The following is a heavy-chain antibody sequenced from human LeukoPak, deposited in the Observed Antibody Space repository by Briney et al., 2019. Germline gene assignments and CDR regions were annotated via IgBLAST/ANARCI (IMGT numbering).Heavy chain of an antibody. J-gene: IGHJ5*02. V-gene: IGHV4-59*08. Sequence: SETLSLTCTVSGGSISRYYWSWIRRPPGKGLEWIGYIDDSGNTNYNPSLKSQVTISVDKSKNQFSLKLSSVTAADTAVYYCARHVGHDFWSGYRSVDPWGQGTLVTVSS. CDR3: ARHVGHDFWSGYRSVDP. D-gene: IGHD3-3*01. CDR2: IDDSGNT. CDR1: GGSISRYY.